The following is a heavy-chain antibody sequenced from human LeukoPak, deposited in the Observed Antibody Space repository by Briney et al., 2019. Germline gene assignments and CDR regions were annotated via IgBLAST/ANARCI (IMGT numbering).Heavy chain of an antibody. CDR2: ISSNGGST. CDR1: GFTFSSYA. V-gene: IGHV3-64D*06. J-gene: IGHJ4*02. D-gene: IGHD3-10*01. Sequence: GGSLRLSCSASGFTFSSYAMHWVRQAPGKGLEYVSAISSNGGSTYYADSVKGRFTISRDNSKNTLYLQMSSLRAEDTAVYYCVKDSITMVRGVSRLDYWGQGTLVTVSP. CDR3: VKDSITMVRGVSRLDY.